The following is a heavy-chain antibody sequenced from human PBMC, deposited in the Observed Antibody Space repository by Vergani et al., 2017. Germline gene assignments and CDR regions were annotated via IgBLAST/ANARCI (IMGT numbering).Heavy chain of an antibody. V-gene: IGHV3-33*01. Sequence: QVQLVESGGGVVQPGRSLRLSCAASGFTFSSYGMHWVRQAPGKGLEWVAVIWYDGSNKYYADSVKGRFTISRDNSKNTLYLQMNSLRAEDTAVYYCARAYGSGGSEYYYYMDVWGKGTTVTVSS. CDR3: ARAYGSGGSEYYYYMDV. D-gene: IGHD3-10*01. J-gene: IGHJ6*03. CDR1: GFTFSSYG. CDR2: IWYDGSNK.